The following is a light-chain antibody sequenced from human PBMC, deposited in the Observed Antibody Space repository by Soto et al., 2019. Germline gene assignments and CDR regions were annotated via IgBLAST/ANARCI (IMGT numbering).Light chain of an antibody. CDR3: AVWDDSLRGWV. Sequence: QSVLTQPPSASGTPGQRVTISCSGRFSNIGSNYVYWYQQLPGTAPKLLIFTNDQRTSGVPGRFSGSKSGTSASLAISGLRSEDEADYFCAVWDDSLRGWVFGGVTKLTVL. V-gene: IGLV1-47*02. J-gene: IGLJ3*02. CDR1: FSNIGSNY. CDR2: TND.